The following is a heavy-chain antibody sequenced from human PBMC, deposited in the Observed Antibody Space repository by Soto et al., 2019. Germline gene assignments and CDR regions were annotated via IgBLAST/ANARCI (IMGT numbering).Heavy chain of an antibody. Sequence: GGSLRLSCAASGFTVSSNYMSWVRQAPGKGLEWVSVIYSGGSTYYADSVKGRFTISRDNSKNTLYLQMNSLRAEDTAVYYCARAGYSYGTGAFDIWGQGTMVTVS. V-gene: IGHV3-66*01. CDR1: GFTVSSNY. CDR2: IYSGGST. CDR3: ARAGYSYGTGAFDI. D-gene: IGHD5-18*01. J-gene: IGHJ3*02.